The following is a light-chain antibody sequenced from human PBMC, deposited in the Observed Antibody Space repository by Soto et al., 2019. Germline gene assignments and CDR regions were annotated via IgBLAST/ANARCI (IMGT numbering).Light chain of an antibody. CDR1: SSDIGGYNY. V-gene: IGLV2-14*01. J-gene: IGLJ1*01. CDR3: NSYTSSSAFV. Sequence: QSALTQPASMSGSPGQSVTISCAGTSSDIGGYNYVSWYQHHPGKAPKLIIYDVSSRPSGVSHRFSGSKSGNTASLTISGLQAEDEADYYCNSYTSSSAFVFGTGTKVTV. CDR2: DVS.